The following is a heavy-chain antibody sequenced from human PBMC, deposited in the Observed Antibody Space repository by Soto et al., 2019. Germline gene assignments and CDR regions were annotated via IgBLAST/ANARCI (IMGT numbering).Heavy chain of an antibody. D-gene: IGHD3-16*01. Sequence: EVQLVESGGGLVQPGGSLRLSCAASGFTFSSYAMHWVRQAPGKGLEYVSAISSNGGSTYYANSVKGRFTISRDNSKNTLYLQMGSLRAEDMAVYYCARDRFMITFGGVHYWGQGTLVTVSS. CDR2: ISSNGGST. CDR3: ARDRFMITFGGVHY. J-gene: IGHJ4*02. V-gene: IGHV3-64*01. CDR1: GFTFSSYA.